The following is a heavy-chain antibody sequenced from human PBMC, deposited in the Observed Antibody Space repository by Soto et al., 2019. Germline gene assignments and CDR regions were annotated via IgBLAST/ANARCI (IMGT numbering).Heavy chain of an antibody. V-gene: IGHV4-30-4*01. J-gene: IGHJ6*02. Sequence: QVQLQESGPGLVKPSQTLSLACTVSGGSISSGDYYWSWIRQPPGKGLEWIGYIYYRGSTYYNPSLKSGVTTPVATSKNQFSLTLSSVTAADTAVYYCARASPVVTDVWGQGTTVTVSS. CDR1: GGSISSGDYY. D-gene: IGHD5-18*01. CDR2: IYYRGST. CDR3: ARASPVVTDV.